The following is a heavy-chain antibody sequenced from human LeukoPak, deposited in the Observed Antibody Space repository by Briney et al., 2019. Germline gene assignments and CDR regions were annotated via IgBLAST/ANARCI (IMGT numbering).Heavy chain of an antibody. V-gene: IGHV4-31*03. CDR3: ARDAGATANGIDY. D-gene: IGHD1-14*01. Sequence: SQTLSLTCTVSGGSISSGGYYWSWIRQHPGKGLEWIGYIYSSGSTYYNPSLKSRVTISVDTSKNQFSLKLSSVTAADTAVYYCARDAGATANGIDYWGQGTLVTVSS. CDR2: IYSSGST. CDR1: GGSISSGGYY. J-gene: IGHJ4*02.